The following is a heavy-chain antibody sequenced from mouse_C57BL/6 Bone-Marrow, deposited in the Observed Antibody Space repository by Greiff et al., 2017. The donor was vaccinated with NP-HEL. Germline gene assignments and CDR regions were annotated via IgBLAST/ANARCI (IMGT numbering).Heavy chain of an antibody. CDR3: ASLGPYYYAMDY. CDR2: IHPNSGST. D-gene: IGHD4-1*01. CDR1: GYTFTSYW. J-gene: IGHJ4*01. V-gene: IGHV1-64*01. Sequence: VQLQQPGAELVKPGASVKLSCKASGYTFTSYWMHWVKQRPGQGLEGIGMIHPNSGSTNYNEKFKSKATLTVDKSSSTAYMQRSSLTSEDSAVYYCASLGPYYYAMDYWGQGTSVTVSS.